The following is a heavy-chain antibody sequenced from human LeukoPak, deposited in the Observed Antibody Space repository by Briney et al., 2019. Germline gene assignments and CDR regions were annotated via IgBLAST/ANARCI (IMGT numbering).Heavy chain of an antibody. D-gene: IGHD5-18*01. CDR1: GGTFSSYA. Sequence: SVKVSCKASGGTFSSYAISWVRQAPGQGLEWMGGIIPIFGTANYAQKFQGRVTITTDESTSTAYMELSSLRSEDTAVYYCARSWQGYSYALSYWGQGTLVTVSS. J-gene: IGHJ4*02. CDR2: IIPIFGTA. V-gene: IGHV1-69*05. CDR3: ARSWQGYSYALSY.